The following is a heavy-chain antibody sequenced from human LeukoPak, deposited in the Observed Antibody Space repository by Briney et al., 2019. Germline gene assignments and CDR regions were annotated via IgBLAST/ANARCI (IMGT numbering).Heavy chain of an antibody. D-gene: IGHD1-20*01. V-gene: IGHV4-61*02. CDR2: IYTSGST. CDR1: GSSISSGSYY. J-gene: IGHJ3*02. CDR3: AVPRNWNDDAFDI. Sequence: SETLSLTCTVSGSSISSGSYYWSWIRQPAGKGLEWIGRIYTSGSTNYNPSLKSRVTISVDTSKNQFSLKLSSVTAADTAVYYCAVPRNWNDDAFDIWGQGTMVTVSS.